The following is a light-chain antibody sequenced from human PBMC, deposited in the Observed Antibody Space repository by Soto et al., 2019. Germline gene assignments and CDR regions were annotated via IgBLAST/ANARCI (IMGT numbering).Light chain of an antibody. J-gene: IGLJ1*01. V-gene: IGLV2-14*03. CDR3: SSYASSSTLL. Sequence: QSALTQPASVSGFPGRSITISCTGTSIDIGYYNYVSWYQHHPGKAPELIIYGVTNRPSGVSYRFSASKSGSTASLTISGLQAEDEADYYCSSYASSSTLLFGTGTKVT. CDR1: SIDIGYYNY. CDR2: GVT.